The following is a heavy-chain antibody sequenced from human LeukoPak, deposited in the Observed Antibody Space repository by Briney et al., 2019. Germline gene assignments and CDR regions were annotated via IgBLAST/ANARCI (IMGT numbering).Heavy chain of an antibody. J-gene: IGHJ5*02. CDR1: GFTLSSYA. Sequence: GGSLRLSCAASGFTLSSYAMSWVRQAPGKGLEWVSAISGSGGSTYYADSVKGRFTISRDNSKNTLYLQMNSLRAEDTAVYYCAKRHYYYGSGSPNWFDPWGQGTLVTVSS. D-gene: IGHD3-10*01. V-gene: IGHV3-23*01. CDR2: ISGSGGST. CDR3: AKRHYYYGSGSPNWFDP.